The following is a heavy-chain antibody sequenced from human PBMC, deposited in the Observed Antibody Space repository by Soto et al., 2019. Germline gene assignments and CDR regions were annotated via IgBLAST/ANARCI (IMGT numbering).Heavy chain of an antibody. CDR1: GGSIRGGGYS. CDR2: IYHSGST. Sequence: QVQLQETGSGLVKPSQTLSLTCAVSGGSIRGGGYSWSWIRQPPGKGLEWIGFIYHSGSTNYKPSLKSRVIISIDRSKHQFSLKLSSVTAADTAVYYCARGPEAYDSSGYYYVFDYWGQGTLVTVSS. V-gene: IGHV4-30-2*01. J-gene: IGHJ4*02. CDR3: ARGPEAYDSSGYYYVFDY. D-gene: IGHD3-22*01.